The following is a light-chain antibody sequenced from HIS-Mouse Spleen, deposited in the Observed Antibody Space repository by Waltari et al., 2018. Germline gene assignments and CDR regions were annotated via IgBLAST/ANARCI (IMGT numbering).Light chain of an antibody. Sequence: EMVLTQSPGTLSLSPGERATLPCRPSQSVSSSYLAWYQQKPGQAPRLLIYGASSRATGIPDRFSGSGSGTDFTLTISRLEPEDFAVYYCQQYGSSSTFGQGTRLEIK. V-gene: IGKV3-20*01. CDR3: QQYGSSST. J-gene: IGKJ5*01. CDR2: GAS. CDR1: QSVSSSY.